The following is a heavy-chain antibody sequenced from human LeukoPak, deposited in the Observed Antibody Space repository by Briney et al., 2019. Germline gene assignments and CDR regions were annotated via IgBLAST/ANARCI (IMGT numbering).Heavy chain of an antibody. CDR2: ISGSGGST. CDR1: GFTFSSYA. J-gene: IGHJ4*02. Sequence: GGSLRLSCAASGFTFSSYAMSWVRQAPGKGLEGVPAISGSGGSTYYADSVKGRFTISRDSSKNTLYLQMNSLRAEDTAVYSCAKDRSGYDLGGSSGFSYWGQGTLVTVSS. CDR3: AKDRSGYDLGGSSGFSY. D-gene: IGHD5-12*01. V-gene: IGHV3-23*01.